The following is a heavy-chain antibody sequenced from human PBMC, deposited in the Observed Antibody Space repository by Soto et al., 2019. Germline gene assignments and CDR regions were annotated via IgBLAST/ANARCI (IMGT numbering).Heavy chain of an antibody. CDR2: INPSGGST. V-gene: IGHV1-46*01. D-gene: IGHD5-12*01. Sequence: ASVKGSCKASGYTFTSYYMHWVRQAPGQGLEWMGIINPSGGSTSYAQKFQGRVTMTRDTSTSTVYMELSSLRSEDTAVYYCAREVVATTHFDYWGQGTLVTVSS. CDR3: AREVVATTHFDY. CDR1: GYTFTSYY. J-gene: IGHJ4*02.